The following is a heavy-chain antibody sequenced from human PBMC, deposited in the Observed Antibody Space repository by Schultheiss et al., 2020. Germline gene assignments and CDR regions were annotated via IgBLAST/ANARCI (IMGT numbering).Heavy chain of an antibody. D-gene: IGHD2-8*01. J-gene: IGHJ6*04. CDR3: ARLMVNRGSYYYYGMDV. CDR1: GDSISNYY. Sequence: SETLSLTCSVSGDSISNYYWNWIRQSPGKGLEWIGYIYYSGSTNYNPSLKSRVTISVDTSKNQFSLKLSSVTAADTAVYYCARLMVNRGSYYYYGMDVWGKGTTVTVSS. V-gene: IGHV4-59*08. CDR2: IYYSGST.